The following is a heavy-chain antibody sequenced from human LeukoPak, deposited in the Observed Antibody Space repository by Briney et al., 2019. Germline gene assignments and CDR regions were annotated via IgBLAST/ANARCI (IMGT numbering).Heavy chain of an antibody. CDR3: AREGRGYCSGGSCYSTQYWYFDL. Sequence: PGGSPRLSCAASGFTVSSNYMSWVRQAPGKGLEWDSVIYSGGSTYYADSVKGRFTISRDNSKNTLYLQMNSLRAEDTAVYYCAREGRGYCSGGSCYSTQYWYFDLWGRGTLVTVSS. CDR1: GFTVSSNY. D-gene: IGHD2-15*01. CDR2: IYSGGST. V-gene: IGHV3-66*02. J-gene: IGHJ2*01.